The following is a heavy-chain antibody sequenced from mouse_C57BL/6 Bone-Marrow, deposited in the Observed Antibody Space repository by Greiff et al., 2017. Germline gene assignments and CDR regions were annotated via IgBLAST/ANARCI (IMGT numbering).Heavy chain of an antibody. J-gene: IGHJ4*01. CDR1: GFTFSSYG. CDR2: ISSGGSYT. D-gene: IGHD1-1*01. CDR3: ARHYYGSIDAMDY. Sequence: EVQLVESGGDLVKPGGSLKLSCAASGFTFSSYGMSWVRQTPDKRLEWVATISSGGSYTYYPDNVKGRFTISRDNAKNTLYLQMISLKSEDTAMYYCARHYYGSIDAMDYWGQGTSVTVSS. V-gene: IGHV5-6*01.